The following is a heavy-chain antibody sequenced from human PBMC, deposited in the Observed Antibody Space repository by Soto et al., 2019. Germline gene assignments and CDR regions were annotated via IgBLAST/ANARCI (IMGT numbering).Heavy chain of an antibody. CDR2: INPNSGGT. V-gene: IGHV1-2*04. D-gene: IGHD3-9*01. Sequence: ASVNVSCKASGYTFTGYYMHWVRQAPGQGLEWMGWINPNSGGTNYAQKFQGWVTMTRDTSISTAYMELSRLRSDDTAVYYCARDRYDILTGYYYYGMDVWGQGTTVTVSS. J-gene: IGHJ6*02. CDR1: GYTFTGYY. CDR3: ARDRYDILTGYYYYGMDV.